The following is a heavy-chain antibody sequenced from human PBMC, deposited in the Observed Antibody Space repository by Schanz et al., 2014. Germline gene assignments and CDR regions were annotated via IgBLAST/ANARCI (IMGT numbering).Heavy chain of an antibody. CDR1: GFTFSSYS. J-gene: IGHJ3*02. V-gene: IGHV3-48*04. Sequence: EVQLVESGGGLVQPGGSLRLSCAASGFTFSSYSMNWVRQAPGKGLEWVSYISSSSSTIYYTDSLKGRFTISRDNAKNSLYLQMNSLRAEDTAMYYCARVLRGVLPATLGDAFDIWGQGTMVTISS. CDR2: ISSSSSTI. D-gene: IGHD2-15*01. CDR3: ARVLRGVLPATLGDAFDI.